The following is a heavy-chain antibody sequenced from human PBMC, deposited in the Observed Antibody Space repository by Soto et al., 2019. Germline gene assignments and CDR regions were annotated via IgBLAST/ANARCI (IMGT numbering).Heavy chain of an antibody. CDR2: AYYSGDT. D-gene: IGHD2-8*01. V-gene: IGHV4-59*01. J-gene: IGHJ5*02. CDR3: ARDRSTYGGGGTGEVKENWFDP. CDR1: GGSISRYY. Sequence: PSETLSLTCSVSGGSISRYYWSWIRQPPGKGLEWIGYAYYSGDTGYNPSLKSRVTMAVDTSKSQVSLNLSSVTAADTAVYYCARDRSTYGGGGTGEVKENWFDPWGQGALVTSPQ.